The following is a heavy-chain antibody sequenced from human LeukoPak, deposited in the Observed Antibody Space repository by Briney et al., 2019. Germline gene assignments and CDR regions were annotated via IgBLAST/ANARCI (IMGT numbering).Heavy chain of an antibody. J-gene: IGHJ4*02. Sequence: GGSLRLSCAASGFMFSTYGMHWVRQAPGKGLEWVTFIRYDGSDKYYADSVKGRFTISRDNSKNTLYLQMNSLRAEDTAVYYCARGRPIVVVPAAIGLPDYWGQGTLVTVSS. D-gene: IGHD2-2*02. V-gene: IGHV3-30*02. CDR1: GFMFSTYG. CDR2: IRYDGSDK. CDR3: ARGRPIVVVPAAIGLPDY.